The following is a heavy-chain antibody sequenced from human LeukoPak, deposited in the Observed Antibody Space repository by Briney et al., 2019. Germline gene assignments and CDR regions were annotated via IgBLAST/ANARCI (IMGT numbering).Heavy chain of an antibody. CDR2: MSYVGNNK. Sequence: GGSLRLSCAASGFTFSSYAMSWVRQAPGKGLEWVAVMSYVGNNKYYADSVKGRFTISRDISKSTLYLQMNSLRPEDTAVYYCAESESSWYYFDYWGQGALVTVSS. D-gene: IGHD6-13*01. V-gene: IGHV3-30-3*01. CDR3: AESESSWYYFDY. J-gene: IGHJ4*02. CDR1: GFTFSSYA.